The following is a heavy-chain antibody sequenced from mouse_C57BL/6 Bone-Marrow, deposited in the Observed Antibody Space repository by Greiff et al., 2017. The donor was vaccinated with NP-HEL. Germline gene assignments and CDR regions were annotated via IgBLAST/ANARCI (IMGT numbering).Heavy chain of an antibody. CDR1: GYSITSGYY. J-gene: IGHJ2*01. Sequence: DVQLQESGPGLVKPSQSLSLTCSVTGYSITSGYYWNWIRQFPGNKLEWMGYISYDGSNNYNPSLKNRISITRDTSKNQFFLKLNSVTTEDTATYYCARGGFITTVVGFDYWGQGTTLTVSS. V-gene: IGHV3-6*01. CDR3: ARGGFITTVVGFDY. CDR2: ISYDGSN. D-gene: IGHD1-1*01.